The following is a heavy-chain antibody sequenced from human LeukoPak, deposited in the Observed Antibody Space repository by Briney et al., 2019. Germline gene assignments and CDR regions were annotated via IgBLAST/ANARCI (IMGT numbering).Heavy chain of an antibody. CDR1: GFTFSSYG. Sequence: GGSQRLSCAASGFTFSSYGMHWVRQAPGKGLQWVAFIWYDGSNKYYADSVKGRFTISRDNSKNTLYLQINSLRAEDTAVYYCARDRGESYFDYWGQGTLVTVSS. V-gene: IGHV3-33*01. J-gene: IGHJ4*02. D-gene: IGHD3-10*01. CDR2: IWYDGSNK. CDR3: ARDRGESYFDY.